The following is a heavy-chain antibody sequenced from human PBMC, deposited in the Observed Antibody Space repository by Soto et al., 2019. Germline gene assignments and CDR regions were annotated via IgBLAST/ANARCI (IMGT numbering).Heavy chain of an antibody. CDR2: IYYSGST. V-gene: IGHV4-59*01. J-gene: IGHJ6*03. CDR1: GGSISSYY. CDR3: ARVPSLYCRSTSCGSRGSYYYYYMDV. Sequence: QVQLQESGPGLVKPSETLSLTCTVSGGSISSYYWSWIRQPPGKGLEWIGYIYYSGSTNYNPSLKSRVTISVDTSKNQFSLKLSSVTAADTAVYYCARVPSLYCRSTSCGSRGSYYYYYMDVWGKGTTVTVSS. D-gene: IGHD2-2*01.